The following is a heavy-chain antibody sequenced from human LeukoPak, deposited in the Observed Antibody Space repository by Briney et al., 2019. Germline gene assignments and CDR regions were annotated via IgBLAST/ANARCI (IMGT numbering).Heavy chain of an antibody. CDR1: RFTFSSYS. V-gene: IGHV3-48*01. J-gene: IGHJ4*02. Sequence: GGSLRLSCAASRFTFSSYSMNWVRQAPGKGLEWVSYISSSSSSIYYADSVKGRFTVSRDNAKNSLYLQMNSLRAEDTAVYYCARDLDYYDSSGTLGYWGQGTLVTVSS. CDR2: ISSSSSSI. D-gene: IGHD3-22*01. CDR3: ARDLDYYDSSGTLGY.